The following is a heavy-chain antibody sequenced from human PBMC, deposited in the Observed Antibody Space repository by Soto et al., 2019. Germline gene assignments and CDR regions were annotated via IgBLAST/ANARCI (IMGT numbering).Heavy chain of an antibody. J-gene: IGHJ6*02. CDR1: GFTFSTYD. CDR3: VRDPSGHGMDV. CDR2: IGKGGDT. V-gene: IGHV3-13*01. Sequence: GSLRLYCVASGFTFSTYDMQWVRQVTGKGLEWVSSIGKGGDTHYADSVRGRFTISRENAKNSLYLQMNSLRAGDSAVYFCVRDPSGHGMDVWGQGT. D-gene: IGHD3-10*01.